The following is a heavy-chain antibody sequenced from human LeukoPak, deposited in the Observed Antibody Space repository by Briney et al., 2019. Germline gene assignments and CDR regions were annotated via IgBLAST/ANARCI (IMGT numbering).Heavy chain of an antibody. V-gene: IGHV4-61*08. D-gene: IGHD4-17*01. Sequence: PSETLSLTCSVSGGSFSSGGYYWSWIRQPPGKGLEWIGYIYYSGSTNYNPSLKSRVTISVDTSKNQFSLKLSSVTAADTAVYYCARRNYGDYGFDYWGQGTLVTVSS. J-gene: IGHJ4*02. CDR2: IYYSGST. CDR3: ARRNYGDYGFDY. CDR1: GGSFSSGGYY.